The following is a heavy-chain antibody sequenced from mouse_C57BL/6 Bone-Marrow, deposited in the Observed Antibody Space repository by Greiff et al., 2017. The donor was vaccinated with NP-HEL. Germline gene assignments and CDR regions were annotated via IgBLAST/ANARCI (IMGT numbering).Heavy chain of an antibody. CDR3: ASRGPRNYTYAMDY. Sequence: QVQLQQPGAELVKPGASVKLSCKASGYTFTSYWMHWVKQRPGRGLEWIGRIDPNSGGTRYNEKFKSKATLTVDKPSSTAYMQLSSLTSEDSAVYYCASRGPRNYTYAMDYWGQGTSVTVSS. D-gene: IGHD2-1*01. CDR2: IDPNSGGT. CDR1: GYTFTSYW. J-gene: IGHJ4*01. V-gene: IGHV1-72*01.